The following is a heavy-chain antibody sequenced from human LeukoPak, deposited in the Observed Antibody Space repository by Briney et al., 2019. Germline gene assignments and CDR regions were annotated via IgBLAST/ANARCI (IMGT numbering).Heavy chain of an antibody. CDR1: GGSFSGYY. D-gene: IGHD2-2*02. CDR2: INHSGST. V-gene: IGHV4-34*01. J-gene: IGHJ4*02. Sequence: PSETLSLTCAVYGGSFSGYYWSWIRQPPGKGLEWIGEINHSGSTNYNPSLKSRVTISVDTSKNRFSLKLSSVTAADTAVYYCARGASSHPYCSSTSCYIDYWGQGTLVTVSS. CDR3: ARGASSHPYCSSTSCYIDY.